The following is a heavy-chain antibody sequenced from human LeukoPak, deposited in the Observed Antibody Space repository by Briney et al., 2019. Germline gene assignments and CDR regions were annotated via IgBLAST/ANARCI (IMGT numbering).Heavy chain of an antibody. V-gene: IGHV1-69*01. CDR1: GGTFTNYA. Sequence: SVKVSCKASGGTFTNYAISWVRQAPGQGLEWMGGISPMYGRGNYAQKFQGRVTITADESTSTVYMELRSLTSEDTAVYYCARGQSSLGSPYYFDYWGQGTLVTVSS. CDR3: ARGQSSLGSPYYFDY. J-gene: IGHJ4*02. D-gene: IGHD3-16*01. CDR2: ISPMYGRG.